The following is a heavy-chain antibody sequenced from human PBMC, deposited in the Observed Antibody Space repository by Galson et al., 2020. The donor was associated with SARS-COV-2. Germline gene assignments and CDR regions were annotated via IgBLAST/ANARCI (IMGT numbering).Heavy chain of an antibody. D-gene: IGHD5-18*01. Sequence: SVKVSCKASGGTFSSYAISWVRQAPGQGLEWMGGIIPIFGTANYAQKFQGRVTITADESTSTAYMELSSLRSEDTAVYYCARGGYSYGSHYYYYSGMDVWGQGTTVTVSS. CDR2: IIPIFGTA. CDR3: ARGGYSYGSHYYYYSGMDV. V-gene: IGHV1-69*13. J-gene: IGHJ6*02. CDR1: GGTFSSYA.